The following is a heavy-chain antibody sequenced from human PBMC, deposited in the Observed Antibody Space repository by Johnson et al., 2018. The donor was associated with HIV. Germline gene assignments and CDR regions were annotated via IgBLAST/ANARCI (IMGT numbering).Heavy chain of an antibody. J-gene: IGHJ3*02. CDR2: IYSGGST. Sequence: QVQLVESGGGVVQPGRSLRLSCAASGFTFSSYAMHWVRQAPGKGLEWVSVIYSGGSTYYADSVKGRFTISRDNSKNTLYLQRNSLRAEDTAVYYCAREGTWGSNDAFDIWGQGTMVTVSS. V-gene: IGHV3-NL1*01. CDR3: AREGTWGSNDAFDI. D-gene: IGHD7-27*01. CDR1: GFTFSSYA.